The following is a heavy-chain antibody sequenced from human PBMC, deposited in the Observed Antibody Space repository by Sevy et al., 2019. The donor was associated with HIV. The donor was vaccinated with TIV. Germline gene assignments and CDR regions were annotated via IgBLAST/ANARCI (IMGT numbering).Heavy chain of an antibody. CDR1: GGSISSGNYY. Sequence: SETLSLTCTVSGGSISSGNYYWSWIRQPAGKGLEWIGRIYTSGSTNYNPSLKSRVTISVDTSKNQFSLKLGSVTAAETAVHYCARESGDCSSTSCYEGVFDYWGQGTLVTVSS. CDR3: ARESGDCSSTSCYEGVFDY. CDR2: IYTSGST. D-gene: IGHD2-2*01. V-gene: IGHV4-61*02. J-gene: IGHJ4*02.